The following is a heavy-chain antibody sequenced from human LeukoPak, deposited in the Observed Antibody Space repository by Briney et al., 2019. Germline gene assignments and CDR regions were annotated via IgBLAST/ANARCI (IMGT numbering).Heavy chain of an antibody. CDR1: GFTFSSYG. V-gene: IGHV3-33*01. Sequence: GRSLRLSCAASGFTFSSYGMHWVRQAPGKGLEWVAVIWYDGSNKYYAASVKGRFTISRDNSKNTLYLQMNSLRAEDTAVYYCATERVGYYDISTGHHPRYGMDVWGQGTTVTVSS. CDR2: IWYDGSNK. J-gene: IGHJ6*02. CDR3: ATERVGYYDISTGHHPRYGMDV. D-gene: IGHD3-9*01.